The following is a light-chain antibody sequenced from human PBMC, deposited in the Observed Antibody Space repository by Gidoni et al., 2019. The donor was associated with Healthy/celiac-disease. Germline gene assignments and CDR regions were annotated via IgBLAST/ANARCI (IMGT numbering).Light chain of an antibody. CDR1: QSVSSN. V-gene: IGKV3-15*01. J-gene: IGKJ1*01. Sequence: EIVMLQSPATLSVSPGARATLSCRASQSVSSNLAWYQQKPGQAPRLLIYGASTRATGIPARFSGSGSGTEFTLTISSLQSEDFAVYYCQQYNNWLRTFGQGTKVEIK. CDR2: GAS. CDR3: QQYNNWLRT.